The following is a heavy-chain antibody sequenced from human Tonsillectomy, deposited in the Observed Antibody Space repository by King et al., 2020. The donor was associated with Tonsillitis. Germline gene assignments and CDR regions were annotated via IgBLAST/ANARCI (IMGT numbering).Heavy chain of an antibody. J-gene: IGHJ4*02. Sequence: VQLVESGGGLVQPGGSLRLSCAASGFTFSSYWMHWARQAPGKGLGWVSRSKSDGSSTSYADSVKGRSTITRDNAKNTLYLQRNSLRGADTAVYYCGALTTTPPVVPAPSGYFDYWGQGTLAT. CDR3: GALTTTPPVVPAPSGYFDY. CDR1: GFTFSSYW. CDR2: SKSDGSST. D-gene: IGHD2-2*01. V-gene: IGHV3-74*01.